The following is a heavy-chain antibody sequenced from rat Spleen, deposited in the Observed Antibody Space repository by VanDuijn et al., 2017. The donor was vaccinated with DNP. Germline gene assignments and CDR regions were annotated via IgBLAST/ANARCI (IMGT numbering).Heavy chain of an antibody. Sequence: QVQLEESGPGLMQPSETLSLTCTVSGFSLTSNGVGWVRQPPGKGLEWMGVIWNNGGTRYNSVLKSRLRINKDTSKSQVFLKMNSLQTEDTATYYCARSPETSYIYFPWAYWGQGTLVIVSS. CDR2: IWNNGGT. J-gene: IGHJ3*01. D-gene: IGHD1-2*01. CDR1: GFSLTSNG. CDR3: ARSPETSYIYFPWAY. V-gene: IGHV2-41*01.